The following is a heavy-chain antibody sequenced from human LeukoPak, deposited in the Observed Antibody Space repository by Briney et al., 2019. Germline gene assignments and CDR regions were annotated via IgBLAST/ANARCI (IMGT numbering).Heavy chain of an antibody. D-gene: IGHD3-22*01. CDR3: ATVSYYDSSGYSPDFDY. V-gene: IGHV1-24*01. CDR2: FDPEDGET. Sequence: ASVKVSCKVSVYTLTELSMHWVRQAPGKGLEWMGGFDPEDGETIYAQKFQGRVTMTEDTSTDTAYMELSSLRSEDTAVYYCATVSYYDSSGYSPDFDYWGQGTLVTVSS. CDR1: VYTLTELS. J-gene: IGHJ4*02.